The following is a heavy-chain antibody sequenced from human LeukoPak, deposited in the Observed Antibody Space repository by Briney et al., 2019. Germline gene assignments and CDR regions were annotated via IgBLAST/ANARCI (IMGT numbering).Heavy chain of an antibody. CDR1: GGSLSSSSYY. J-gene: IGHJ4*02. D-gene: IGHD4-11*01. CDR3: ARDFPTTAPEEVGY. Sequence: SETLSLTCTVSGGSLSSSSYYWGWIRQPPGKGLEWIGSIYYSGSTYYNPSLKSRVTISVDTSKNQFSLKLSSVTAADTAVYYCARDFPTTAPEEVGYWGQGTLVTVSS. V-gene: IGHV4-39*07. CDR2: IYYSGST.